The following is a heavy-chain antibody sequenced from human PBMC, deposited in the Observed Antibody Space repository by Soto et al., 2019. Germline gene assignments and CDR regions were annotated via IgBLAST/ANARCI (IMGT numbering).Heavy chain of an antibody. CDR1: GFTFSSYS. CDR2: ISSSSSYI. J-gene: IGHJ6*02. Sequence: GGSLRLSCAASGFTFSSYSMNWVRQAPGKGLEWVSSISSSSSYIYYADSVKGRFTISRDNAKNSLYLQMNSLRAEDTAVYYCARDGDCSSTSCYGYYYYGMDVWGQGTTVTVSS. CDR3: ARDGDCSSTSCYGYYYYGMDV. D-gene: IGHD2-2*01. V-gene: IGHV3-21*01.